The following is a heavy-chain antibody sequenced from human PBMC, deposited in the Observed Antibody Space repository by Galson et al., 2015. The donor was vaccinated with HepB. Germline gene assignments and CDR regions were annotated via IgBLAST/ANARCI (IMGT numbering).Heavy chain of an antibody. J-gene: IGHJ4*02. CDR3: ARHPTGSYYGAFLDY. Sequence: ALIIGGEGSGGCCGSNAMHGGRQSPGTGVEWVAVTSSDGGTNKHYADARMRRFTISRDNSKNVLGLQMNSLTVEDTAVYYCARHPTGSYYGAFLDYWGQGTLVTVSS. CDR1: GGCCGSNA. D-gene: IGHD1-26*01. CDR2: TSSDGGTNK. V-gene: IGHV3-33*01.